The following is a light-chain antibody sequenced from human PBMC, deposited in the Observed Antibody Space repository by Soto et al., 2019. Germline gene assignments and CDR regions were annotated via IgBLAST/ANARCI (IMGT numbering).Light chain of an antibody. CDR2: DVI. Sequence: QSVLTQPASVSGSPGQSITISCTGTSNDVGGYNFVSWYRQYPGNAPKLIIYDVINRPSGVSNRFSGSKSGNTASLTISGLQAEDEADYYCSSYTSSSLVVFGGGTKLTVL. V-gene: IGLV2-14*01. J-gene: IGLJ2*01. CDR1: SNDVGGYNF. CDR3: SSYTSSSLVV.